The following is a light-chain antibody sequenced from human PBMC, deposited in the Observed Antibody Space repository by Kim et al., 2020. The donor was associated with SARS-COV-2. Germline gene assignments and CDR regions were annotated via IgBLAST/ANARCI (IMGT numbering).Light chain of an antibody. CDR3: QQYNSDPLT. J-gene: IGKJ4*01. CDR2: AAS. CDR1: QDISNY. V-gene: IGKV1-16*02. Sequence: DIPISQTPCSLIASVGDRVTITCRASQDISNYLAWFQQKPGKAPNSLIYAASSLQSGVPSKFSGSGSGTDFTLTISSLQPEDFATYYCQQYNSDPLTFGGGTKVDIK.